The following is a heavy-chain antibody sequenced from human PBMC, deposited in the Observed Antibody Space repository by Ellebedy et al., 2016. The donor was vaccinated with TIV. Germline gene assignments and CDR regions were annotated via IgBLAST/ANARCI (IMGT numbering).Heavy chain of an antibody. V-gene: IGHV1-18*01. CDR2: IRPDNDDT. J-gene: IGHJ4*02. CDR1: GFTFSNYG. Sequence: ASVKVSXXTSGFTFSNYGISWVRQAPGQGLEWMGWIRPDNDDTNYAQKLQGRVTMTTDTSTSTAYMELRSLRSDDTAVYYCARARNSGSYFHYWGQGTLVTVSS. D-gene: IGHD1-26*01. CDR3: ARARNSGSYFHY.